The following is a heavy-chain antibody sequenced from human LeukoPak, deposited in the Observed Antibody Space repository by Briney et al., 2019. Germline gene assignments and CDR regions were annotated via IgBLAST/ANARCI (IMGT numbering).Heavy chain of an antibody. Sequence: ASVKVSCKASGGTFSSYAISWVRQAPGQGLEWMGGIIPIFGTANYAQKFQGRVTITADKSTSTAYMELSSLRSEDTAVYYCARDRRHDFWSGYFYYYYYMDVWGKGTTVTVSS. CDR3: ARDRRHDFWSGYFYYYYYMDV. V-gene: IGHV1-69*06. CDR2: IIPIFGTA. D-gene: IGHD3-3*01. J-gene: IGHJ6*03. CDR1: GGTFSSYA.